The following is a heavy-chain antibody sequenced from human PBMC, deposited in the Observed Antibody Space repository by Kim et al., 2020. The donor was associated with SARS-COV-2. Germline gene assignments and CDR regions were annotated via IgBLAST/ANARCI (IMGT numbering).Heavy chain of an antibody. V-gene: IGHV4-59*08. CDR2: IYYSGST. CDR3: ARMGWSSTSCSLDY. CDR1: GGSISSYY. J-gene: IGHJ4*02. D-gene: IGHD2-2*01. Sequence: SETLSLTCTVSGGSISSYYWSWIRQPPGKGLEWIGYIYYSGSTNYNPSLKSRVTISVDTSKNQFSLKLSSVTAADTAVYYCARMGWSSTSCSLDYWGQGTLATVSS.